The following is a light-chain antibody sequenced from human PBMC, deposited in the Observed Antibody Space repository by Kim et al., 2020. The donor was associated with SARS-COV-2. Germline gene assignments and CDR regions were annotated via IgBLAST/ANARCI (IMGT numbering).Light chain of an antibody. J-gene: IGLJ2*01. CDR3: SSYAGNNIVV. V-gene: IGLV2-8*01. CDR1: SSDVGDYDY. CDR2: EVT. Sequence: QSALTQPPSASGSPGQSVSISCTGTSSDVGDYDYVSWYQQHPGKAPKLIIYEVTKRPSGVPDRFSGSKSGNTASLTVSGLQAEDDADFYCSSYAGNNIVVFGGGTQLTVL.